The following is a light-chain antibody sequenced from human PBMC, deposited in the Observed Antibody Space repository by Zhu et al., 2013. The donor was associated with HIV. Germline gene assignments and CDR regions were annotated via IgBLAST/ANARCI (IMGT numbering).Light chain of an antibody. Sequence: DIQMTQSPSTLSASVGDTVSITCRASQSIRNWLAWYQLKPGKAPTLLIHDASSLKSGVPSRFSGSGYGTEFTLTITSLQPDDFATYSCQQYISWLWTFGQGTKVDNK. J-gene: IGKJ1*01. V-gene: IGKV1-5*01. CDR2: DAS. CDR3: QQYISWLWT. CDR1: QSIRNW.